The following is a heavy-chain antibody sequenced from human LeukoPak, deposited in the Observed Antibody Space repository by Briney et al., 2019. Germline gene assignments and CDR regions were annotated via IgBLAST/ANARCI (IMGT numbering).Heavy chain of an antibody. CDR3: ARGRSSTSCQIGSALVY. J-gene: IGHJ4*02. V-gene: IGHV4-59*01. CDR2: IYYSGST. D-gene: IGHD2-2*01. Sequence: SETLSLTCTVSGSSISSYYWSWIRQPPGKGLEWVGYIYYSGSTNYNPSLKSRVTISVDTSKNQFSLKLSSVTAADAAVYYCARGRSSTSCQIGSALVYWGQGTLVTVSS. CDR1: GSSISSYY.